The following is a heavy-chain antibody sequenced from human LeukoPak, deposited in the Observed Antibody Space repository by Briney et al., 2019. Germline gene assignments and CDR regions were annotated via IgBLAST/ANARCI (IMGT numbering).Heavy chain of an antibody. D-gene: IGHD3-22*01. J-gene: IGHJ4*02. CDR3: AHGSGYYLFDY. Sequence: SGPTLMQPTQTLTLTCTFSGFSLRPSGVGVGWIRQPPGKALEWLSLLYWDDDKRYSLYLKSRLLITYDTSKTQVHLTMTNMDPVDTATYDCAHGSGYYLFDYWGQGTLVTVSS. CDR2: LYWDDDK. V-gene: IGHV2-5*02. CDR1: GFSLRPSGVG.